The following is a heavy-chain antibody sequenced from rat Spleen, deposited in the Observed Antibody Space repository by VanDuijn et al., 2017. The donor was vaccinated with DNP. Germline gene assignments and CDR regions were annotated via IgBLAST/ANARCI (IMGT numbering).Heavy chain of an antibody. CDR3: ASTLVNYGTYGYYAMDA. CDR2: IWHTGGT. D-gene: IGHD1-3*01. Sequence: QVQLKESGPGLVQPSQTLSLTCTVAGFSLTGYNVHWVRQPPGKGLEWMGIIWHTGGTRYNSALKSRLTIIKDTSKSQVFLKMNSLQTEDTATYYCASTLVNYGTYGYYAMDAWGQGTSVTVSS. CDR1: GFSLTGYN. V-gene: IGHV2-41*01. J-gene: IGHJ4*01.